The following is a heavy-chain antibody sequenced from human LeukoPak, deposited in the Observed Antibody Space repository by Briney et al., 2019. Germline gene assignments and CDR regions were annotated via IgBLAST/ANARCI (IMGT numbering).Heavy chain of an antibody. CDR1: GFTFSTYW. J-gene: IGHJ1*01. D-gene: IGHD3-22*01. V-gene: IGHV3-74*01. CDR3: ARAPSEIGGYYPEYFRY. Sequence: GGSLRLSCAASGFTFSTYWMHWVRQAPGKGLVWVSRIKSDGSTNYADSVKGRFTISRDNANNTLSLQMSSLRPEDTGVYYCARAPSEIGGYYPEYFRYWGQGTLVTVSS. CDR2: IKSDGST.